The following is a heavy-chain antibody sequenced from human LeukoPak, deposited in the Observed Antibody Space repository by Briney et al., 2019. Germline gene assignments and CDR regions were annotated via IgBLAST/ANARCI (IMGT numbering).Heavy chain of an antibody. CDR1: GFTFSNYW. Sequence: AGGSLRLSCAASGFTFSNYWMNGVRQAPGKGLEWVANIKEDGSEKIYVDSVKDRFTISRDNSKNSLYLKINNLRAEYTAVYYCTRNRGTDYWGQGTLVTVSS. D-gene: IGHD1-1*01. CDR3: TRNRGTDY. J-gene: IGHJ4*02. CDR2: IKEDGSEK. V-gene: IGHV3-7*01.